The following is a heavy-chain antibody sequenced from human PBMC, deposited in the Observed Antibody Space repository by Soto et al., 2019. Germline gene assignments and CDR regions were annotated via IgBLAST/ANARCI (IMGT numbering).Heavy chain of an antibody. Sequence: QVQLQESGPGLVKPSQTLSLTCTVSGGSISSGGYYWSWIRQHPGKGLEWIGYSYYSGSTYYNPSLKSRVTISVDTSKNQFSLKLSSVTAADTAVYYCARSHSRYCSSWYLFDPWGQGTLVTVSS. CDR1: GGSISSGGYY. CDR2: SYYSGST. D-gene: IGHD6-13*01. V-gene: IGHV4-31*03. CDR3: ARSHSRYCSSWYLFDP. J-gene: IGHJ5*02.